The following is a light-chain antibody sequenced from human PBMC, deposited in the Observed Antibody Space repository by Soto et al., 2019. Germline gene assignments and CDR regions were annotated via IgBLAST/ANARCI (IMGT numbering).Light chain of an antibody. J-gene: IGKJ4*01. Sequence: EIVLTQSPATLSLSPGEIATLSCRASQSVSSYLAWYQHKPGQAPRLLIYDASIRATGIPPRFNGSGSGTDFTLTIRGLEPEDFAVYYCQQRSNWPPPTFGGGTKVEIK. CDR2: DAS. V-gene: IGKV3-11*01. CDR1: QSVSSY. CDR3: QQRSNWPPPT.